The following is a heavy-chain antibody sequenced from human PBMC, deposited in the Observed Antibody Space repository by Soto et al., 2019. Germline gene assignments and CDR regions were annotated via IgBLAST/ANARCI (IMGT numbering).Heavy chain of an antibody. CDR2: IGYDGSNK. J-gene: IGHJ5*02. CDR3: ATDQNEKHGAPNWFDL. D-gene: IGHD4-17*01. V-gene: IGHV3-33*01. CDR1: GFTFSIYG. Sequence: LRLSCAPSGFTFSIYGMHWFRQAPGKGLEGVAGIGYDGSNKSYADSVKGGFTISRDNYNNTLYLQMNSLRAEDTAVYYCATDQNEKHGAPNWFDLCGQGTLVTVST.